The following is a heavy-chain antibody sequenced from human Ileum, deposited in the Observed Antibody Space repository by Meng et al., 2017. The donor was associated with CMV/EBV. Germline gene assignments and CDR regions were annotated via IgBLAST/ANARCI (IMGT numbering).Heavy chain of an antibody. J-gene: IGHJ4*02. Sequence: GESLKISCAASGFTFSSSAMSWVRQAPGKGLEWVSAISGSGVSTYYADSVKGRFTISRDNSKNTLYLQMNSLRGEDTAVYYCAKDRGGWPYWGQGTLVTVSS. CDR3: AKDRGGWPY. CDR2: ISGSGVST. V-gene: IGHV3-23*01. D-gene: IGHD3-16*01. CDR1: GFTFSSSA.